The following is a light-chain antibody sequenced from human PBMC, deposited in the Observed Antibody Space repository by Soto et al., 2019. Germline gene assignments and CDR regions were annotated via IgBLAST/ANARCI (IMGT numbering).Light chain of an antibody. J-gene: IGKJ5*01. CDR1: QGVTTN. CDR2: DVS. V-gene: IGKV3-15*01. Sequence: EIVITQSPSTLSVSPGERATLSCRAGQGVTTNFAWYQQKSGQSPRLLIYDVSIRATGVPARFSGTGSETDFTLTISGLQSEDSAVYFCQQYNNWPFYFGQGTRLEIK. CDR3: QQYNNWPFY.